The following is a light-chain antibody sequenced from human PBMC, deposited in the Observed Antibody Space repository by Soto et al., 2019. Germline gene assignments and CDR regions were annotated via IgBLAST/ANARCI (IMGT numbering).Light chain of an antibody. V-gene: IGKV1-5*03. CDR1: QSISHW. CDR3: QDYSTHPGLT. Sequence: DIQVTQSPSTLSASVGDRVTITCRASQSISHWLAGYQQKPGKAPKLLIYQAFILKSGVPPRFSGSGSRTVSTLTISSLLAGDFATYDCQDYSTHPGLTFGGGARVQVK. CDR2: QAF. J-gene: IGKJ4*01.